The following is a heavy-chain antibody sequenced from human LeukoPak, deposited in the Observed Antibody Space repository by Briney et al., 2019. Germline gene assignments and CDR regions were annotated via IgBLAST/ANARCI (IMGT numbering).Heavy chain of an antibody. J-gene: IGHJ4*02. CDR3: ARIYCSSTSCFYYFDY. D-gene: IGHD2-2*01. V-gene: IGHV1-69*05. CDR2: IIPIFGTA. CDR1: GGTFSSYA. Sequence: SVKVSCKASGGTFSSYAISWVRQAPGQGLEWMGGIIPIFGTANYAQKFQGRVTITTDESTSTAYMELSSLRSEDTAVYYCARIYCSSTSCFYYFDYWGQGTLVTVSS.